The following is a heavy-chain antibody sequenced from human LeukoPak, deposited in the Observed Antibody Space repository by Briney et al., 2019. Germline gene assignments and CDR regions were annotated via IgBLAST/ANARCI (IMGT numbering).Heavy chain of an antibody. J-gene: IGHJ3*02. D-gene: IGHD6-13*01. Sequence: SETLSLTCTVSGGSISSSSYYWGWIRQPPGKGLEWIGSIYYSGSTYYNPSLKSRVTISVDTSKNQFSLKLSSVTAADTAVYYCARPLFIAAAGMGAFDIWGQGTMVTVSS. V-gene: IGHV4-39*01. CDR3: ARPLFIAAAGMGAFDI. CDR2: IYYSGST. CDR1: GGSISSSSYY.